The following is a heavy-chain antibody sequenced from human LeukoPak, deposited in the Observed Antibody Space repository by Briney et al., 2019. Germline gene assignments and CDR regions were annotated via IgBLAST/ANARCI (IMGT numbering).Heavy chain of an antibody. V-gene: IGHV4-38-2*02. Sequence: SETLSLTCTVSGYSISSGYYWGWIRQPPGKGLEWIGSIYHSGSTYYNPSLKSRVTISVDTSKNQFSLKLSSVTAADTAVYYCAREEEATTLRPVYYFDYWGQGTLVTVSS. D-gene: IGHD4-11*01. J-gene: IGHJ4*02. CDR2: IYHSGST. CDR3: AREEEATTLRPVYYFDY. CDR1: GYSISSGYY.